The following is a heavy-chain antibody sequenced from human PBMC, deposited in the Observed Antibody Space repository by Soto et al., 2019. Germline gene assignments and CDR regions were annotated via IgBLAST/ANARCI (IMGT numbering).Heavy chain of an antibody. V-gene: IGHV4-59*08. D-gene: IGHD4-4*01. CDR1: GGSINGYC. CDR3: ARHRSTTVAKFFCDS. J-gene: IGHJ4*02. Sequence: QVQLQESGPGLVKPSETLSLTCTVSGGSINGYCRSWIRQPPGKGPDWSAYIFDSGYTNYRPPLMSRVTISVETSKHQFSLKLTSVTAADTAVYFCARHRSTTVAKFFCDSWGQGARVTVSS. CDR2: IFDSGYT.